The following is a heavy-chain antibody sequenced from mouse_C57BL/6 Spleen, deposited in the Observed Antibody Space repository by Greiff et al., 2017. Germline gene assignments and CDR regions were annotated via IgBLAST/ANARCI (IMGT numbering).Heavy chain of an antibody. CDR3: ARDSSGYGYAMDY. Sequence: EVQLQESGPGLVKPSQSLSLTCSVTGYSITSGYYWNWIRQFPGNKLEWMGYISYDGSNNYNPSLKNRISITRDTSKNQFFLKLNSVTTEDTATYYCARDSSGYGYAMDYWGQGTSVTVSS. CDR1: GYSITSGYY. V-gene: IGHV3-6*01. CDR2: ISYDGSN. J-gene: IGHJ4*01. D-gene: IGHD3-2*02.